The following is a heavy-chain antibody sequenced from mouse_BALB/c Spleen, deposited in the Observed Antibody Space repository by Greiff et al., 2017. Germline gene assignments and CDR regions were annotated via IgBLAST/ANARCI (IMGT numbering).Heavy chain of an antibody. J-gene: IGHJ3*01. CDR2: INPSTGNT. D-gene: IGHD1-1*01. CDR3: ASYYYGSSYAWFDY. Sequence: QVQLQQSGAELVKPGASVKMSCKASGYTFTSYWMHWVKQRPGQGLEWIGYINPSTGNTEYNQKFKDKATLTADKSSSTAYMQLSILTSEDSAVYYAASYYYGSSYAWFDYWGQGTLVTVSA. CDR1: GYTFTSYW. V-gene: IGHV1-7*01.